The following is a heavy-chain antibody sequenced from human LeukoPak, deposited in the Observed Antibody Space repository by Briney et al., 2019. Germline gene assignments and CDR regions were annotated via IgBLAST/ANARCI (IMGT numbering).Heavy chain of an antibody. Sequence: ASVKVSCKVSGYTFTSYGISWVRQAPGQGLEWMGWISAYNGNTNYAQKLQGRVTMTTDTSTSTAYMELRSLRSDDTAVYYCARVPSSSWYEGPYFDYWGQGTLVTVSS. CDR2: ISAYNGNT. V-gene: IGHV1-18*01. J-gene: IGHJ4*02. CDR1: GYTFTSYG. D-gene: IGHD6-13*01. CDR3: ARVPSSSWYEGPYFDY.